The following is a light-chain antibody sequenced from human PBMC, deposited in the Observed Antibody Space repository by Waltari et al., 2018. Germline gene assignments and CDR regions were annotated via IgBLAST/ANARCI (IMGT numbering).Light chain of an antibody. V-gene: IGLV2-8*01. J-gene: IGLJ1*01. Sequence: QSALTQPPSASGSHAQPVAISCTGTSSDLGAYIYVSWYQKHPAKAPKHMFSEVSKRPSGVPDRFSGSKSGNTASLTVSGLQAEDEADYYCASYAGNNNFVFGSGTKVTVL. CDR2: EVS. CDR1: SSDLGAYIY. CDR3: ASYAGNNNFV.